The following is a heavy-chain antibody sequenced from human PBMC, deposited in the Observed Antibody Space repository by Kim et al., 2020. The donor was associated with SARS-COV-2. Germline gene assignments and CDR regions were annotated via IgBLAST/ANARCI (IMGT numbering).Heavy chain of an antibody. CDR3: ARDGPRVRQIVVVMDY. V-gene: IGHV3-7*01. Sequence: GGSLRLSCAASGFTFSSYWMSWVRQAPGKGLEWVANIKQDGSEKYYVDSVKGRFTISRDNAKNSLYLQMNSLRAEDTAVYYCARDGPRVRQIVVVMDYWGQGTLVTVSS. D-gene: IGHD3-22*01. CDR1: GFTFSSYW. CDR2: IKQDGSEK. J-gene: IGHJ4*02.